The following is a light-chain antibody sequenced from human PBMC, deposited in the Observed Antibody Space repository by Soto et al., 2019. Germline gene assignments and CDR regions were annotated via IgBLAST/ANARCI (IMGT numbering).Light chain of an antibody. CDR1: SSNVGDYNY. CDR3: SSYTSATNSV. J-gene: IGLJ2*01. Sequence: QSALTQPASVSGSPGQSITISCTGTSSNVGDYNYVSWYQHHPGKAPKLIIYEVNNRPSGVSNRFSGSKSGNTASLTISGLQAVDEADYYCSSYTSATNSVFGGGTKLTVL. CDR2: EVN. V-gene: IGLV2-14*01.